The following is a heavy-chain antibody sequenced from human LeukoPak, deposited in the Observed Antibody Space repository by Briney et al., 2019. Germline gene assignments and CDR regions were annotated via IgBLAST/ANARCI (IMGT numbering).Heavy chain of an antibody. CDR1: GFTFSSYA. CDR2: ISGSGGST. D-gene: IGHD3-10*01. V-gene: IGHV3-23*01. CDR3: AKDPALWLDEEIGY. Sequence: GGSLRLSCAASGFTFSSYAMSWVRQAPGKGLEWVSAISGSGGSTYYADSVKGRFTISRDNSKNTLYLQMNSLRAEDTAVYYCAKDPALWLDEEIGYWGQGTLVTVSS. J-gene: IGHJ4*02.